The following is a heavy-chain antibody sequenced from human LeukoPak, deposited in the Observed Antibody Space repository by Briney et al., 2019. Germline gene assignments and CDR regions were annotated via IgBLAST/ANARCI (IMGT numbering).Heavy chain of an antibody. Sequence: GGSLRLSCAASGFTFSSYAMSWVRQAPGKGLEWVSAISGSGGSTYYADSVKGRFTISRDNAKNSLYLQMNSLRAEDTAVYYCARDDYGGNSGLYWGQGTLVTVSS. CDR1: GFTFSSYA. D-gene: IGHD4-23*01. CDR2: ISGSGGST. V-gene: IGHV3-23*01. CDR3: ARDDYGGNSGLY. J-gene: IGHJ4*02.